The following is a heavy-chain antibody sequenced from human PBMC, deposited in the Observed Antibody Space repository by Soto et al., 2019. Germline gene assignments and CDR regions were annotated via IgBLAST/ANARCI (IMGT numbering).Heavy chain of an antibody. CDR2: ISYDGSNK. J-gene: IGHJ4*02. CDR1: GFTFSSYA. V-gene: IGHV3-30-3*01. D-gene: IGHD6-19*01. CDR3: ASEYSSGWSFDY. Sequence: QVQLVESGGGVVQPGRSLRLSCAASGFTFSSYAMHWVRQAPGKGLEWVAVISYDGSNKYYADSVKGRFTISRDNSKNTLYLQMNSLRAEDTAVYYCASEYSSGWSFDYWGQGTLVTVSS.